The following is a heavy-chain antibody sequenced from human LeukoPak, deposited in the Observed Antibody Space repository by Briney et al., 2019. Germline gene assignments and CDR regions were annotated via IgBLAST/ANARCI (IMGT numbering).Heavy chain of an antibody. Sequence: GGSLRLSCAASGFTFSSYWMSWVRQAPGKGLEWVANIKQDGSEKYYVDSVKGRFTISRDNAKNSLYLQMNSLRAEDTAVYYCARDILTGFDWFNPWGQGTLVTVSS. CDR1: GFTFSSYW. CDR2: IKQDGSEK. V-gene: IGHV3-7*03. CDR3: ARDILTGFDWFNP. J-gene: IGHJ5*02. D-gene: IGHD3-9*01.